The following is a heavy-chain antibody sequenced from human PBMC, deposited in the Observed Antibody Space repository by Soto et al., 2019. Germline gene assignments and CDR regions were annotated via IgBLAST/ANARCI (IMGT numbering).Heavy chain of an antibody. J-gene: IGHJ6*02. CDR1: GFTFSSYW. Sequence: GGSLRLSCAASGFTFSSYWMSWVRQAPGKGLEWVANIKQDGSEKYYVDSVKGRFTISRDNAKNSLYLQMNSLRAEDTAVYYCARALTYYDFWSGCYTESRDYYGMDVWGQGTTVTVSS. CDR3: ARALTYYDFWSGCYTESRDYYGMDV. V-gene: IGHV3-7*03. CDR2: IKQDGSEK. D-gene: IGHD3-3*01.